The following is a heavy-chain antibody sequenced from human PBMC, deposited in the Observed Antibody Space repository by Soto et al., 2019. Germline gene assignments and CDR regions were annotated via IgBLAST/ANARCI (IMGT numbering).Heavy chain of an antibody. CDR1: GATFSSYT. V-gene: IGHV1-69*08. CDR3: GRETGDGGGDCEGGW. D-gene: IGHD2-21*02. J-gene: IGHJ4*02. Sequence: QVQLVQSGAEVTKPGSSVKVSCKASGATFSSYTISWVRQAPGQGLEWMGRIIPLLGIANYAQKFQGGVSNTAHKSTSTAYRELSSMRGEDTAVYYCGRETGDGGGDCEGGWWGKGTLVTVSS. CDR2: IIPLLGIA.